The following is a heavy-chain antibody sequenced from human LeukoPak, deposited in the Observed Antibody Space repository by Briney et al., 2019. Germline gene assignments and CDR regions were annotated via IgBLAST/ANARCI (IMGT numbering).Heavy chain of an antibody. D-gene: IGHD2-2*03. J-gene: IGHJ6*02. CDR3: SRDLGYCSGTTCFNFYYYAMDV. CDR1: GYTFADYF. V-gene: IGHV1-2*02. Sequence: ASVKVSCKASGYTFADYFMHWVRQAPGQGLEWMGWINPNSGGTNHAQKFQDRVTMTRDTSISIAYMELSGLRSDDTAVYYCSRDLGYCSGTTCFNFYYYAMDVWGQGTTVTVSS. CDR2: INPNSGGT.